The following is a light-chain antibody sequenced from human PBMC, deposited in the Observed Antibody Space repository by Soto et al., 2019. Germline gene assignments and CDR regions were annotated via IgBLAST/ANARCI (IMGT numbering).Light chain of an antibody. CDR1: QSLSSN. V-gene: IGKV3-15*01. Sequence: EIVLTQSPATLSVSPGERATLSCRASQSLSSNLAWYQQKPGQAPRLLMYDTSTRATDIPARFSGSGSGTEFTLTISSLQSEDFAVYYCQQYNNWPYTFGQGTKLEI. CDR2: DTS. J-gene: IGKJ2*01. CDR3: QQYNNWPYT.